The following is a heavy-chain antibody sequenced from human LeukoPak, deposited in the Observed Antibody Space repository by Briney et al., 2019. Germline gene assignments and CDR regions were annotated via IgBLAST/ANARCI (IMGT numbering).Heavy chain of an antibody. CDR3: ARGSFGVLRFLEWSGTLDY. V-gene: IGHV1-18*01. CDR2: ISAYNGNT. CDR1: GYTFTSYG. D-gene: IGHD3-3*01. Sequence: ASVKVSCKASGYTFTSYGIGWVRQAPGQGLEWMGWISAYNGNTNYAQKLQGRVTMTTDTSTSTAYMELRSLRSDDTAVYYCARGSFGVLRFLEWSGTLDYWGQGTLVTVSS. J-gene: IGHJ4*02.